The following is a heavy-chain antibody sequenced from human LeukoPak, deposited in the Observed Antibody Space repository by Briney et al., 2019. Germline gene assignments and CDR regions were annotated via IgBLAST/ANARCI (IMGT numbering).Heavy chain of an antibody. J-gene: IGHJ4*02. CDR2: IYYSGST. Sequence: SETLSLTCTVSGGSISSYYWSWIRQPPGKGLEWIGYIYYSGSTNYIPSLKSRVTISVDTSKNQFSLKLSSVTAADTAVYYCASTYYYDSSGYYYSLDYWGQGTLVTVSS. CDR3: ASTYYYDSSGYYYSLDY. V-gene: IGHV4-59*08. CDR1: GGSISSYY. D-gene: IGHD3-22*01.